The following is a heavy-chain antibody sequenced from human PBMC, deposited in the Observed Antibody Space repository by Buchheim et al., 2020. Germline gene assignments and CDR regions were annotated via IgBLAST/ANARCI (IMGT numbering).Heavy chain of an antibody. CDR2: IYYSGST. CDR1: GGSISSYY. CDR3: ARDIGYVSGSYSPIIDYYYGMDV. D-gene: IGHD3-10*01. Sequence: QVQLQESGPGLVKPSETLSLTCTVSGGSISSYYWSWIRQPPGKGMEWIGYIYYSGSTNYNPSLKSRVTISVDTSKNQFSLKLSSVTAAYTAVDYCARDIGYVSGSYSPIIDYYYGMDVWGQGTT. V-gene: IGHV4-59*01. J-gene: IGHJ6*02.